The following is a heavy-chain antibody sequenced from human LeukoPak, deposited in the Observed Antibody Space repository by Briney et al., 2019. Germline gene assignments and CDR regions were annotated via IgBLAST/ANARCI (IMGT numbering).Heavy chain of an antibody. CDR3: ARDRTGYGDLIDY. J-gene: IGHJ4*02. D-gene: IGHD4-17*01. CDR2: IIPIFGTA. Sequence: SSVKVSCKASGGTFSSYVISWVRQAPGQGFEWMGRIIPIFGTANYAQKFQGRVTITTDESTSTAYMELSSLRSEDTAVYYCARDRTGYGDLIDYWGQGTLVTVSS. CDR1: GGTFSSYV. V-gene: IGHV1-69*05.